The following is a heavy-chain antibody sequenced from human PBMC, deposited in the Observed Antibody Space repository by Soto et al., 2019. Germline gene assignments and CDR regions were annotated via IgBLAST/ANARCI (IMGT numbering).Heavy chain of an antibody. V-gene: IGHV1-2*02. Sequence: ASVKVSCKASGYTFTGYYMHWVRQAPGQGLEWMGWINPNSGGTNYAQKFQGRVTMTRETSISTAYMELSRLRSDDTAVYYCATHPPLYASSGYSLWDYWGQGTLVTVSS. CDR1: GYTFTGYY. CDR3: ATHPPLYASSGYSLWDY. CDR2: INPNSGGT. J-gene: IGHJ4*02. D-gene: IGHD3-22*01.